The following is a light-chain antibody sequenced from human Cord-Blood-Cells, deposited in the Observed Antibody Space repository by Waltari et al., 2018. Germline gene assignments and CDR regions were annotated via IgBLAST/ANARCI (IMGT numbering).Light chain of an antibody. CDR3: QQSYRTPLT. J-gene: IGKJ4*01. Sequence: DINMTQSPSSLSASVVDRVTITCRASQSISSYLNRYQQKPGKAPKLLIYAASSLQRWVPSRFSGSGSGTEFTLTISSLQPEDFATYFRQQSYRTPLTFGGGTKVEIK. V-gene: IGKV1-39*01. CDR2: AAS. CDR1: QSISSY.